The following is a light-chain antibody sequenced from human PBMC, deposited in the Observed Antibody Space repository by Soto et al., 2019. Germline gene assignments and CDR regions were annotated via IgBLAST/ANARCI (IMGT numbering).Light chain of an antibody. V-gene: IGKV3-20*01. CDR2: AAS. J-gene: IGKJ2*01. Sequence: EIVLTQSPGTLSLSPGERATLSCRASQSVSSSYLAWYQQKPGQAPRLLIYAASSRATGIPDRFSGGGSGTDFTLTISRLEPEDFAVYYCQQYGSSPRYTFGQGTKLEIK. CDR1: QSVSSSY. CDR3: QQYGSSPRYT.